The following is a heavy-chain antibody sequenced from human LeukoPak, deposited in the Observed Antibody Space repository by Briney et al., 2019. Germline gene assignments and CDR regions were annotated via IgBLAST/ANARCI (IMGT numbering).Heavy chain of an antibody. J-gene: IGHJ4*02. CDR2: ISSSGSTI. Sequence: GGSLRLSCAASGFTFSDYYMSWIRQAPGKGLEWVSYISSSGSTIYYADSVKGRFTISRDNAKNSLYLQMDSLRAEDTAVYYCAKAVYGDNADYWGQGTLVTVSS. CDR3: AKAVYGDNADY. V-gene: IGHV3-11*01. D-gene: IGHD2/OR15-2a*01. CDR1: GFTFSDYY.